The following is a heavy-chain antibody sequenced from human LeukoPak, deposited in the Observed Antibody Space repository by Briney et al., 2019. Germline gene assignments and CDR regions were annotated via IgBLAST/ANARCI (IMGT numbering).Heavy chain of an antibody. D-gene: IGHD5-12*01. Sequence: GGSLRLSCAASGFTFSSYAMHWVRQAPGKGLEWVSVISYDGSNKYYADSVKGRFTISRDNSKNTLYLQMNSLRAEDTAVYYCARDPPRVATLFTPFLPPDYWGQGTLVTVSS. CDR1: GFTFSSYA. V-gene: IGHV3-30*04. CDR2: ISYDGSNK. CDR3: ARDPPRVATLFTPFLPPDY. J-gene: IGHJ4*02.